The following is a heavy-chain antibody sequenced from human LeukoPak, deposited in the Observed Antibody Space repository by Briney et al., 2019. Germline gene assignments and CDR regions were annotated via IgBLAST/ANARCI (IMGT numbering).Heavy chain of an antibody. J-gene: IGHJ4*02. D-gene: IGHD3-22*01. V-gene: IGHV3-23*01. Sequence: GGSLIVSCAASGFTFSNYAMSWVRQPPGKGLEWVSAISGSGGSPYYADFVKGLFTTSRNNSKNTLYLQMNSLRAEDTAVYYCAKGHYYDSSDSFDYWGQGALVSVSS. CDR1: GFTFSNYA. CDR3: AKGHYYDSSDSFDY. CDR2: ISGSGGSP.